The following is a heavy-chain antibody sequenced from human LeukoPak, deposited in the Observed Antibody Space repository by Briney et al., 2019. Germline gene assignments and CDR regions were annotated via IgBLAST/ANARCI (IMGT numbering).Heavy chain of an antibody. D-gene: IGHD1-26*01. CDR2: IRYDGSNK. CDR1: GFTFSSYG. J-gene: IGHJ4*02. Sequence: PGGSLRLSCAASGFTFSSYGMHWVRQAPGKGLEWVAFIRYDGSNKYYADSVKGRFTISRDNSKNTLYLQMNSLRAEDTAVYYCAKGIKWELTHFDYWGQGTLVTVSS. CDR3: AKGIKWELTHFDY. V-gene: IGHV3-30*02.